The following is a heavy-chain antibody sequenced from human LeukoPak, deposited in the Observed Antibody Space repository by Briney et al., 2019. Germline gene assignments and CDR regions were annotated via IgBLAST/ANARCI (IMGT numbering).Heavy chain of an antibody. CDR3: ATATPKGGSYPRDFDY. CDR1: GGTFSSYA. D-gene: IGHD1-26*01. CDR2: IIPIFGSA. V-gene: IGHV1-69*13. Sequence: GASVKVSCKASGGTFSSYAISWVRQAPGQGLEWMGGIIPIFGSANYAQKFQGRVTITADESTSTAYMELSSLRSEDTAVYYCATATPKGGSYPRDFDYWGQGTLVTVSS. J-gene: IGHJ4*02.